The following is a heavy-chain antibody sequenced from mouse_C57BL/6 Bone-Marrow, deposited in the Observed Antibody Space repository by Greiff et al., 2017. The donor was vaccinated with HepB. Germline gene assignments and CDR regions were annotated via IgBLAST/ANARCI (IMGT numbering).Heavy chain of an antibody. D-gene: IGHD2-12*01. CDR3: AILRRIAY. Sequence: QVQLQQPGAELVKPGASVKVSCKASGYTFTSYWMHWVKQRPGQGLEWIGRIRPSDSDTNYNQKFKGKATLTVDKSSSTAYMKLSSLTSEDSAVYYCAILRRIAYWGQGTLVTVSA. J-gene: IGHJ3*01. CDR2: IRPSDSDT. CDR1: GYTFTSYW. V-gene: IGHV1-74*01.